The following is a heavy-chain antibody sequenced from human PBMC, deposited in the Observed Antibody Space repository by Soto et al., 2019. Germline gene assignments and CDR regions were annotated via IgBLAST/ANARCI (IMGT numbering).Heavy chain of an antibody. Sequence: GGSLRLSCVASGFTFGTYAMSWVRQAPGKGLEWVSGISGTGENAFYAESVKGRFTISKDTSKSTLFLQMSSLRVDDTAIYYCAKAYYYGFDFWGPGTLVTV. D-gene: IGHD3-10*01. CDR2: ISGTGENA. CDR1: GFTFGTYA. J-gene: IGHJ4*02. V-gene: IGHV3-23*01. CDR3: AKAYYYGFDF.